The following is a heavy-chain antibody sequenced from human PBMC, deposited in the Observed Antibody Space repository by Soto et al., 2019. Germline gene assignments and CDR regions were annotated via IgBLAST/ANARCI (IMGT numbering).Heavy chain of an antibody. D-gene: IGHD3-3*01. CDR1: GFPFDSYS. CDR2: LSSGSFYI. CDR3: AREANTIYAPHGLDV. V-gene: IGHV3-21*01. J-gene: IGHJ6*02. Sequence: EVQLVESGGGLVKPGGSLRLSCAVSGFPFDSYSMSWVRQAPGQGLEWLASLSSGSFYIFHADSIRGRFTISRDDAQNLLFLQMNSMTIADPATYYCAREANTIYAPHGLDVWGQWTAVTVSS.